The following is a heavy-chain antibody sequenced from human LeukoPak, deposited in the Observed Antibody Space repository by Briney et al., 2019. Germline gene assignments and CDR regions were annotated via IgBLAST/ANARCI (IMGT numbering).Heavy chain of an antibody. V-gene: IGHV3-48*03. Sequence: GGSLRLSCAASGFTFSSYEMNWVRQAPGKGLEWVSYIISSGSTIYYADSVKGRVTISRDNAKNSLYLQMNSLRAEDTAVYYCARDYGGSSPFDYWGQGTLVTVSS. D-gene: IGHD4-23*01. J-gene: IGHJ4*02. CDR1: GFTFSSYE. CDR3: ARDYGGSSPFDY. CDR2: IISSGSTI.